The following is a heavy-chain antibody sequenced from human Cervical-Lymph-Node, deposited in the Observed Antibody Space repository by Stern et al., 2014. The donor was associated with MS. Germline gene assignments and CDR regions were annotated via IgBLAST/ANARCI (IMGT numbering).Heavy chain of an antibody. D-gene: IGHD1-26*01. CDR2: ISAYNGNT. CDR3: ARERPIYGGNYYTRAFDY. CDR1: GYILTSYG. Sequence: VQLVESGAEVKKPGASVKVSCKTSGYILTSYGISWVRQAPGQGLEWMGWISAYNGNTHLAQKLQGRVTMTTDTSTSTAYMELRSLRSDDTAVYYCARERPIYGGNYYTRAFDYWGQGTLVTVSS. J-gene: IGHJ4*02. V-gene: IGHV1-18*01.